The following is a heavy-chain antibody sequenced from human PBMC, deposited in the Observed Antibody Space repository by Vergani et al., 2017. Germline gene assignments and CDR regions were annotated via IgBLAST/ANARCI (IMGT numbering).Heavy chain of an antibody. Sequence: QVQLQESGPGLVKPSQTLSLTCTVSGGSISSGSYYWSWIRQPAGKGLEWIGRIYTSGSTNYNPSLKSRVTISVDTSKNQFSLKLSSVTAADTAVYYCARGRYSGYDFDYWGQGTLVTVSS. J-gene: IGHJ4*02. CDR1: GGSISSGSYY. CDR2: IYTSGST. D-gene: IGHD5-12*01. CDR3: ARGRYSGYDFDY. V-gene: IGHV4-61*02.